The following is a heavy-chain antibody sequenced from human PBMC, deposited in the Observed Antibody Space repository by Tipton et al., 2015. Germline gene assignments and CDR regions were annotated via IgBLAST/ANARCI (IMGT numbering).Heavy chain of an antibody. CDR3: VRGSNDYLGVDY. CDR1: GFTFSTYW. J-gene: IGHJ4*02. D-gene: IGHD4-11*01. CDR2: IHQNGIEK. Sequence: SLRLSCAASGFTFSTYWMTWFRQAPGKGLEWVANIHQNGIEKYHMDSVKGRFTVSRDNDKNTLHLQMNSLGAEDTAVYYCVRGSNDYLGVDYWGQGTLVTVSS. V-gene: IGHV3-7*01.